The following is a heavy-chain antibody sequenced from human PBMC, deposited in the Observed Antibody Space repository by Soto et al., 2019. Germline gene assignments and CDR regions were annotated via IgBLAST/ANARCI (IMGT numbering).Heavy chain of an antibody. Sequence: EVQLVESGGGLVKPGGSLRLSCAASGFTFSSYSMNWVRQAPGKGLEWVSSISSSSSYIYYADSVKGRFTISRDNAKNSLYLQMNSLRAEDTAVYYCARDRPGAPRVFDYWGQGTLVTVSS. D-gene: IGHD3-10*01. CDR2: ISSSSSYI. CDR1: GFTFSSYS. V-gene: IGHV3-21*01. J-gene: IGHJ4*02. CDR3: ARDRPGAPRVFDY.